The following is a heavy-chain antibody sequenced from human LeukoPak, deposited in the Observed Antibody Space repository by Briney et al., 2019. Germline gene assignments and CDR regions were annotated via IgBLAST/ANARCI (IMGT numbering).Heavy chain of an antibody. D-gene: IGHD3-10*01. Sequence: GGSLRLSCAASGFTFSSYAMHWVRQAPGKGLEYVSAISSSGDSTYNADPVKGRFTISRDNSKDTLYLQMSSLRAGDTAVYFCVKGRVSGSGSYYNAPFGYWGQGTLVTVSS. CDR2: ISSSGDST. J-gene: IGHJ4*02. CDR3: VKGRVSGSGSYYNAPFGY. CDR1: GFTFSSYA. V-gene: IGHV3-64D*06.